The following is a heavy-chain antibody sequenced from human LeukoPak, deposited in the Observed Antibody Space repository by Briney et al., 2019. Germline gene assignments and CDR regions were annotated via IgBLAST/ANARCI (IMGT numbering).Heavy chain of an antibody. V-gene: IGHV1-46*01. J-gene: IGHJ5*02. D-gene: IGHD1-26*01. Sequence: ASVKVSCKASGGTFSDYALNWVRQAPGQGLEWVGLINPTGTTTLYAQKFQGRITLTRDMSATTDYMELSSLTSEDTAVYYCARDNSVGDIAWWFDPWGQGTLVTVSS. CDR3: ARDNSVGDIAWWFDP. CDR1: GGTFSDYA. CDR2: INPTGTTT.